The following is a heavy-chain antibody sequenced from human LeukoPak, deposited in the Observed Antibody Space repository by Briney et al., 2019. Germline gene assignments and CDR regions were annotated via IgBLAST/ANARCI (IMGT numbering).Heavy chain of an antibody. J-gene: IGHJ4*02. V-gene: IGHV3-23*01. CDR3: ATSLGYDSSGPFDY. Sequence: PGGSLRLSCAASGFTFSSYAMSWVRQAPGKGLEWVSVISGSGSVTYYADSVQGRFTISRDNSKNTLFLQMNGLRAEDTAAYYCATSLGYDSSGPFDYWGQGTLVTVSS. D-gene: IGHD3-22*01. CDR1: GFTFSSYA. CDR2: ISGSGSVT.